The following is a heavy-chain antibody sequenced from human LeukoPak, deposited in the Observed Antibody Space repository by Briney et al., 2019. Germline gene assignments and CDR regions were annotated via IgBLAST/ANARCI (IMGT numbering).Heavy chain of an antibody. J-gene: IGHJ4*02. D-gene: IGHD2-2*01. Sequence: GGSLRLSCAASGFTFSSYGMHWVRQAPGKGLEWVAFIRYDGSNKYYADSVKGRFTISRDNSKNTLYLQMNSLRAEDTAVYYCAKLSRVVDYQPLDSWGQGTLVSISS. CDR3: AKLSRVVDYQPLDS. CDR2: IRYDGSNK. V-gene: IGHV3-30*02. CDR1: GFTFSSYG.